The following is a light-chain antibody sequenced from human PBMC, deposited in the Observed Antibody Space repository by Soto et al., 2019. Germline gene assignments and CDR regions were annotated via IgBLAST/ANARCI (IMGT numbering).Light chain of an antibody. V-gene: IGKV4-1*01. CDR1: RSILSSSNNKNF. CDR2: WAS. CDR3: QQYYSSPFT. J-gene: IGKJ3*01. Sequence: DIAMTQSPDSLALSLGERATINCKSSRSILSSSNNKNFLAWYQQKPGQPPRLLIYWASTRESGVPDRFSGSGSGTDFTLTISSLQAEDVAVYYCQQYYSSPFTFGPGTKVDIK.